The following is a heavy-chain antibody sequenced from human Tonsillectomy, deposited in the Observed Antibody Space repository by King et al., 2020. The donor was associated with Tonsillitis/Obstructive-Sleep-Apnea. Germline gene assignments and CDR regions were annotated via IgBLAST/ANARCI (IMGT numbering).Heavy chain of an antibody. CDR3: ARRVGVVVPAAIDY. CDR1: GGSISSSSYY. J-gene: IGHJ4*02. D-gene: IGHD2-2*01. Sequence: PLQESGPGLVKPSETLSLTCTVSGGSISSSSYYWGWIRQPPGKGLEWIGSIYYSGSTYYNPSLKSRVTISVDTSKNQFSLKLSSVTAADTAVYYCARRVGVVVPAAIDYWGQGTLVTVSS. CDR2: IYYSGST. V-gene: IGHV4-39*01.